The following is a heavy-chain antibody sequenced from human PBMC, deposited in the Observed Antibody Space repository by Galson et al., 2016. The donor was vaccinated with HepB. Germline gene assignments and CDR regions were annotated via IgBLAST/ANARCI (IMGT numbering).Heavy chain of an antibody. CDR1: GFTFSNYA. J-gene: IGHJ3*02. V-gene: IGHV3-23*01. CDR3: VRDMYGSYFAFDI. D-gene: IGHD1-26*01. CDR2: IRGGGDTT. Sequence: SLRLSCAASGFTFSNYAMSWVRQAPGKGLEWVSAIRGGGDTTYYADSVKGRFTISRDNSKNTLYLQMNSLRAEDTTVYYCVRDMYGSYFAFDIWGQGTMVTVSS.